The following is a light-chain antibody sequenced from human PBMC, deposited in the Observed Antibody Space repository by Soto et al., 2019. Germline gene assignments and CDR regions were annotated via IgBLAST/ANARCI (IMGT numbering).Light chain of an antibody. CDR1: QSLLYSNGYNY. Sequence: DIVVTQSPLSLSVTPGEPASISCRSSQSLLYSNGYNYLDWYLQKPGPSPQLLIYLGSNRASGVPHRFTGSGSGTDFTLKISRVEAEDVGISYCMQALEIPQTFAQRTKVDIK. V-gene: IGKV2-28*01. CDR2: LGS. CDR3: MQALEIPQT. J-gene: IGKJ1*01.